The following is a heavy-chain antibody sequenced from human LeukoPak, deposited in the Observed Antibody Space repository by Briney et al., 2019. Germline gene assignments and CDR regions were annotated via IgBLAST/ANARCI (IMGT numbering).Heavy chain of an antibody. V-gene: IGHV3-30*02. J-gene: IGHJ4*02. Sequence: GGSLRLSCAASGFTFSSYGMHWVRQAPGKGLERVAFIRYDGSNKYYADSVKDRFTISGDNSKNTLYLQMNSLRAEDTAVYYCAKDQSRVYYDFWKDYWGQGTLVTVSS. CDR1: GFTFSSYG. CDR3: AKDQSRVYYDFWKDY. CDR2: IRYDGSNK. D-gene: IGHD3-3*01.